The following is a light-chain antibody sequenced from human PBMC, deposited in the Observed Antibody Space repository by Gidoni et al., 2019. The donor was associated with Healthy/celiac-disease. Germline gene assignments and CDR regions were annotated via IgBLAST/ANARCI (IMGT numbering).Light chain of an antibody. J-gene: IGKJ2*01. Sequence: DIQMTQSPSSLSASVGDRVTITCRASQSISSYLNWYQQKPGKAPKLLIYAASSLQSGGPSRFSGSGSGTDFTLTISSLQPEDFATYYCQQSYSTPPYTCGQGTKLEIK. CDR1: QSISSY. CDR2: AAS. V-gene: IGKV1-39*01. CDR3: QQSYSTPPYT.